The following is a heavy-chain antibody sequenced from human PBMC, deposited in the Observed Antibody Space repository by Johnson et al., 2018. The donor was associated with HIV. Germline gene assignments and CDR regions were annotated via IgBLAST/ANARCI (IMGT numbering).Heavy chain of an antibody. CDR3: ARRAFEWELPGGAFDI. J-gene: IGHJ3*02. D-gene: IGHD1-26*01. CDR2: ISYDGSNN. V-gene: IGHV3-30*04. CDR1: GFTFSSYA. Sequence: QVQLVESGGGLVKPGGSLRLSCAASGFTFSSYAMHCVRQAPGKGLEWVAVISYDGSNNYYTDSLKGRFTISRDNSKNTLYLQMNSLRAEDTALYYCARRAFEWELPGGAFDIWGQGTMVTVSS.